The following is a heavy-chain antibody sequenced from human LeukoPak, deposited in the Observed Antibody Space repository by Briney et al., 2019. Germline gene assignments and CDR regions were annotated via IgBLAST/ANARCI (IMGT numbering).Heavy chain of an antibody. CDR2: IYYSGST. CDR3: ARAIAGAGTVGYFDY. D-gene: IGHD6-19*01. V-gene: IGHV4-59*01. J-gene: IGHJ4*02. Sequence: SETLSLTCSVSGGSISSYYWSWIRQPPGKGLEWIAYIYYSGSTNYNPSLKSRVTISVDTPKNQFSLKLSSVTAADTAVYYCARAIAGAGTVGYFDYWGQGTMVTVSS. CDR1: GGSISSYY.